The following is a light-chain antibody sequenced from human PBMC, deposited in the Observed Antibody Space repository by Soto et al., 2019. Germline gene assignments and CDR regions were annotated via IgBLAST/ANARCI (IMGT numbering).Light chain of an antibody. CDR2: EVS. CDR3: CSYAGSSTFLV. CDR1: SSDVGSYNL. V-gene: IGLV2-23*02. J-gene: IGLJ2*01. Sequence: QSALTQPASVSGSPGQSITIPCTGSSSDVGSYNLVSWYQRHPGKAPKLMIYEVSKRPSRISNRFSGSKSGNMASLTISGLQTEDEADYYCCSYAGSSTFLVFGGGTKLTVL.